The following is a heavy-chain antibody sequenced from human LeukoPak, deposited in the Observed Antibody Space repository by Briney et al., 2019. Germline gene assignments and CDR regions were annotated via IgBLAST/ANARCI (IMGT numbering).Heavy chain of an antibody. CDR2: IIPVSRTT. Sequence: SVKVSCKASGGTFSSYAISWVRQAPGQGLEWMGGIIPVSRTTKYAQKFQGRLTITADESTSTAFMELSSLRSEDTAVYYCARPRTYYDSWSGYPPFDYWGQGSLVTVSS. CDR1: GGTFSSYA. CDR3: ARPRTYYDSWSGYPPFDY. J-gene: IGHJ4*02. V-gene: IGHV1-69*13. D-gene: IGHD3-3*01.